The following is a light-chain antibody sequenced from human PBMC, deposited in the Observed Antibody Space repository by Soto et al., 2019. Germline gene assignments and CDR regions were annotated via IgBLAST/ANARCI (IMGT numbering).Light chain of an antibody. J-gene: IGKJ1*01. CDR3: QQYNSHSET. CDR2: QAS. CDR1: QSIRNW. Sequence: DIQMTQSPSTLSASVGDRVTITCRASQSIRNWLAWYQQKPGKAPKLLIHQASTLQSGVPSRFSGSGSGTEFTLNIRSLQPDDFATYYCQQYNSHSETFGQGTKVEVK. V-gene: IGKV1-5*03.